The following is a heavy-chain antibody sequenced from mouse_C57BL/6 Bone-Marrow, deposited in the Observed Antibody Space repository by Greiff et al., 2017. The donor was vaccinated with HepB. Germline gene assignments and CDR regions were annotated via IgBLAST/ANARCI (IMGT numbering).Heavy chain of an antibody. CDR2: INPNNGGT. V-gene: IGHV1-26*01. CDR3: ARRGAGTRDY. Sequence: VQLQQSGPELVKPGASVKISCKASGYTFTDYYMNWVKQSHGKSLEWIGDINPNNGGTSYNQKFKGKATLTVDKSSSTAYMELRSLTSEDSAVYYCARRGAGTRDYWGQGTTLTVSS. J-gene: IGHJ2*01. CDR1: GYTFTDYY. D-gene: IGHD4-1*01.